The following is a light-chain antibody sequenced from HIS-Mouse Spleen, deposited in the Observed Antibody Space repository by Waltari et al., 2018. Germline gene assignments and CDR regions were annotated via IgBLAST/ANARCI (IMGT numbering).Light chain of an antibody. Sequence: DIVMTQSPLSLPVTPGEPASISCRSSQSLLHSNGYNYLDWYLQKPGQSPQLLIYLGFNLASGVPDRFSGSGSGTDFTLKISRVEAEDVGVYYCMQALQTPSTFGGGTKVEIK. V-gene: IGKV2-28*01. CDR1: QSLLHSNGYNY. J-gene: IGKJ4*01. CDR3: MQALQTPST. CDR2: LGF.